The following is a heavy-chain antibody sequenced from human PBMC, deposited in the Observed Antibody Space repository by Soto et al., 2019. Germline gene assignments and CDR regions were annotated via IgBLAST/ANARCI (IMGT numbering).Heavy chain of an antibody. Sequence: GGSLRLSCAASGFTFSSYSMNWVRQAPGKGLEWVSSISSSSSYIYYADSVKGRFTISRDNAKNSLYLQMNSLRAEDTAVYYCARDRGGYCSSTSCPTLDYWGQGTLVTVSS. CDR2: ISSSSSYI. J-gene: IGHJ4*02. CDR1: GFTFSSYS. V-gene: IGHV3-21*01. CDR3: ARDRGGYCSSTSCPTLDY. D-gene: IGHD2-2*01.